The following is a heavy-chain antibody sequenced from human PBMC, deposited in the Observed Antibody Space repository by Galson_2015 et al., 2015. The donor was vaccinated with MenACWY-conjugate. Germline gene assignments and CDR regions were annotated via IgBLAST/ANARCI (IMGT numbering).Heavy chain of an antibody. CDR2: IYSGGST. D-gene: IGHD6-13*01. CDR1: GFTVSSNY. J-gene: IGHJ6*02. CDR3: ARDSVAAAGPYGMDV. V-gene: IGHV3-66*01. Sequence: SLRLSCAASGFTVSSNYMSWVRQAPGKGLEWVSVIYSGGSTYYADSVKGRFTISRDNSKNTLYLQMNSLRAEDTAVYYCARDSVAAAGPYGMDVWGQGTTVTVSS.